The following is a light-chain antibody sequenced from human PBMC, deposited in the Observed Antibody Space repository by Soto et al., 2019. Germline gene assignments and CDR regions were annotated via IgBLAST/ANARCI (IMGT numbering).Light chain of an antibody. V-gene: IGKV3-20*01. CDR2: AAA. J-gene: IGKJ5*01. CDR1: HLVSSNF. CDR3: QHYGRSPIT. Sequence: EIVLTQSPGTLSLSPGERATLSCRASHLVSSNFLAWYQQKPGQAPRLLIYAAASRATGIPDRFSGSGSATDFTLTISRLEPEDFALYYCQHYGRSPITFGQGTRLEIK.